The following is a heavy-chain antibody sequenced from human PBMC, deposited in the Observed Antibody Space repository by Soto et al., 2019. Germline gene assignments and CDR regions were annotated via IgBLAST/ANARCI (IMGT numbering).Heavy chain of an antibody. D-gene: IGHD5-18*01. Sequence: QVQLVQSGAEVKKPGSSVKVSCKASGGTFSTYAISWVRQAPGQGLEWVGGIIPIFGTANYAQKFQGRVTITADESTSTAYMELSSLRSEDTAVYYCARAAYSYGTAYLSYYYGMDVCGQGTTVTVSS. CDR1: GGTFSTYA. J-gene: IGHJ6*02. CDR3: ARAAYSYGTAYLSYYYGMDV. CDR2: IIPIFGTA. V-gene: IGHV1-69*01.